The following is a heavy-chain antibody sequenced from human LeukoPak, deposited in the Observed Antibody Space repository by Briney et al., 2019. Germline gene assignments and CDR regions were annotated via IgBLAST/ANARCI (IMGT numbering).Heavy chain of an antibody. V-gene: IGHV3-23*01. D-gene: IGHD3-3*01. Sequence: GGSLRLSCAASGFTFSSYAMIWVRQAPGKGLEWVSAISGSGRNTYYADSVKGRFTISGDNSKNTLYLQMNSLRAEDTAVYFCAKDHIHNDFWSGYSGYWGQGTLVTVSS. CDR3: AKDHIHNDFWSGYSGY. J-gene: IGHJ4*02. CDR2: ISGSGRNT. CDR1: GFTFSSYA.